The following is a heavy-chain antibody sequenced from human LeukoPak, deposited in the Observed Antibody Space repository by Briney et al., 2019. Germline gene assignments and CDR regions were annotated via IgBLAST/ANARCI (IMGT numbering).Heavy chain of an antibody. CDR2: INHSGST. J-gene: IGHJ6*03. CDR3: ARVVGGYSSSWSTYYYYYYMDV. D-gene: IGHD6-13*01. Sequence: PSETLSLTCAVYGGSFSGYYWSWIRQPPGKGLEWIGEINHSGSTNYNPSLKSRVTISVDTSKNQFSLKLSSVTAADTAVYYCARVVGGYSSSWSTYYYYYYMDVWGKGTTVTVSS. CDR1: GGSFSGYY. V-gene: IGHV4-34*01.